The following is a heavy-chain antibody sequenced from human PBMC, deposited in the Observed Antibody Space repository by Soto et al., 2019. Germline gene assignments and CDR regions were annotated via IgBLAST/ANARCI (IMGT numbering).Heavy chain of an antibody. Sequence: SETLSLTCTVSGGSINNYYWTCFRLPPGMGLDWIGYVYYTGTTSYNPSFKCRVTISIDGSKNQISLKLSSVTAGDTAFYYCARLGGYYHSLDTWGQGTLVTVS. CDR1: GGSINNYY. D-gene: IGHD3-22*01. CDR3: ARLGGYYHSLDT. V-gene: IGHV4-59*08. CDR2: VYYTGTT. J-gene: IGHJ5*02.